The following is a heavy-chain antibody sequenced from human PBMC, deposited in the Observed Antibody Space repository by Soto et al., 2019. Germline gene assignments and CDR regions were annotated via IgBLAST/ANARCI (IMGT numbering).Heavy chain of an antibody. V-gene: IGHV1-69*01. CDR2: IIPVLGTP. D-gene: IGHD6-13*01. CDR3: ASSAGLDHLLNYYGLNV. Sequence: QVLLVQSSAEVKKPGSSVKVSCKASGGTFTSTAFSWVRQAPGQGLEWMGGIIPVLGTPNYAQKFQARLTVTADASTTTVHMELSSLRSGDTAVYYCASSAGLDHLLNYYGLNVWGQGTTVTVSS. CDR1: GGTFTSTA. J-gene: IGHJ6*02.